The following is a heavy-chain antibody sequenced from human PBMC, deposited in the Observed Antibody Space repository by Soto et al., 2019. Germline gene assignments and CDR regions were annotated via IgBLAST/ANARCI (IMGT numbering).Heavy chain of an antibody. V-gene: IGHV1-18*04. CDR1: GYTFTKYG. J-gene: IGHJ4*02. CDR3: ARTPTYSRLGDS. D-gene: IGHD6-13*01. Sequence: QVELVQPGGEVKKPGASVKVSCKASGYTFTKYGISWVRQAPGQGLEWMGWINPDNDNTIYAHNFQGRVTLTTETSTSTVYMELRSLRSDDTAFYYCARTPTYSRLGDSCGQGTLVTVAS. CDR2: INPDNDNT.